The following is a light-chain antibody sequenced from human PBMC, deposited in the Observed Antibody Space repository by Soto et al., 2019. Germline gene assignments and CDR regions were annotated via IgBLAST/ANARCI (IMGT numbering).Light chain of an antibody. J-gene: IGLJ3*02. Sequence: QSALTQPASVSGSPGQSITISCTGTSNDVGSRNLVSWYQQHPGKAPKLIIYEVTKWPSGVSNRFSGSKSGNTASLTIFGLQAEDEADYYCCSYAGSYTWVFGGGTKLTVL. V-gene: IGLV2-23*02. CDR2: EVT. CDR3: CSYAGSYTWV. CDR1: SNDVGSRNL.